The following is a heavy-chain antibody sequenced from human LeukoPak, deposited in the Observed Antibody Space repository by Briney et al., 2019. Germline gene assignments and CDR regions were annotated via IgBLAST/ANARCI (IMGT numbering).Heavy chain of an antibody. D-gene: IGHD6-13*01. V-gene: IGHV4-59*01. Sequence: SETLSLTCTVFGGSISGYYWTWIRQVPGKGLEWIGFLHHSGSTDYNPSLQSRVTISVDTSKNQLSLKLRSVTAADTPVYYCAREGRPAAENTFYFYYGMDVWAQGTAVTVSS. CDR1: GGSISGYY. CDR2: LHHSGST. CDR3: AREGRPAAENTFYFYYGMDV. J-gene: IGHJ6*02.